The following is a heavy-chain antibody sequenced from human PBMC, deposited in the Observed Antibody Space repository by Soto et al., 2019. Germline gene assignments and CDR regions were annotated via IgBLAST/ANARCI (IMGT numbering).Heavy chain of an antibody. Sequence: SETLSLTCTVSGGSISSSNYYWGWIRQPPGQGLEWIGSIYYSGSTYYNPSLKSRVTISVDTSKNQFSLKLSSVTAADTAMYYCARGGYCSGASCAYMGHYYYYGMDVWCQGTTVT. CDR3: ARGGYCSGASCAYMGHYYYYGMDV. CDR2: IYYSGST. J-gene: IGHJ6*02. CDR1: GGSISSSNYY. D-gene: IGHD2-15*01. V-gene: IGHV4-39*01.